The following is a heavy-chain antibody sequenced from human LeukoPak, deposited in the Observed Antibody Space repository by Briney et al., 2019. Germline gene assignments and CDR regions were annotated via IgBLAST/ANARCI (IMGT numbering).Heavy chain of an antibody. CDR3: ARGGVSVYDILTGDPYFDY. CDR2: INPNSGGT. Sequence: GASVKVSCKASGYTFTGYYMHWVRQAPGQGLEWMGWINPNSGGTNYAQKFQGRVTMTRDTSISTAYMELSRLRSDDTAVYYCARGGVSVYDILTGDPYFDYWGQGTLVTVSS. V-gene: IGHV1-2*02. J-gene: IGHJ4*02. CDR1: GYTFTGYY. D-gene: IGHD3-9*01.